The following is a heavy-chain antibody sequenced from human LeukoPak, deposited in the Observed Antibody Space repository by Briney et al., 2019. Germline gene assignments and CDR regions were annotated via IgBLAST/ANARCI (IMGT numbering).Heavy chain of an antibody. J-gene: IGHJ4*02. D-gene: IGHD3-22*01. CDR3: ARISKYYYDSSGYYKDGFDY. CDR1: GGSISSSSYY. CDR2: INHSGST. Sequence: SETLSLTCTVSGGSISSSSYYWGWIRQPPGKGLEWIGEINHSGSTNYNPSLKSRVTISVDTSKDQFSLKLSSVTAADTAVYYCARISKYYYDSSGYYKDGFDYWGQGTLVTVSS. V-gene: IGHV4-39*07.